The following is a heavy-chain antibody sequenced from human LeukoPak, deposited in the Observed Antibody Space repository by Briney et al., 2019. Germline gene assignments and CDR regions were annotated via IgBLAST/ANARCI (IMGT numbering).Heavy chain of an antibody. CDR3: ARGVPCTRDAFDI. V-gene: IGHV3-20*01. J-gene: IGHJ3*02. CDR2: INWNGGST. Sequence: GGSLRLSCPASGFTFDDYGISWVRQAPGKGLEWVSGINWNGGSTGYADPVKGRFTISRDNAKNSLYLQMNSLRAEDTALYHCARGVPCTRDAFDIWGQGTMVTVSS. CDR1: GFTFDDYG.